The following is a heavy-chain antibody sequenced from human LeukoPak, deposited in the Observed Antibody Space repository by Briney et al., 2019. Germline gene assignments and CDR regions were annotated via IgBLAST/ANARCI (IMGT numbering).Heavy chain of an antibody. Sequence: PGGSLRLSCAASGFTFSSYAMSWVRQAPGKGLEWVSAISGSGGSTYYADSVKGRFTISRDNSKNTLYLQMNSLRAEDTAVYYCARGYYDSSRGKVFHYWGQGTLVTVSS. J-gene: IGHJ4*02. D-gene: IGHD3-22*01. CDR1: GFTFSSYA. CDR3: ARGYYDSSRGKVFHY. V-gene: IGHV3-23*01. CDR2: ISGSGGST.